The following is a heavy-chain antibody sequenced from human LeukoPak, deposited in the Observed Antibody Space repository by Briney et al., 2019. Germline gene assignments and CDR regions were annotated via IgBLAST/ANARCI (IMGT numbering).Heavy chain of an antibody. CDR1: GASFNYYY. D-gene: IGHD2-21*01. V-gene: IGHV4-4*07. Sequence: SETLSLTCNVSGASFNYYYWSWIRHPAGKGLEWIGRVYLGGSTNYNPSLKSRVMMSLDKANNQFSLRLSSVTAADTAIYYCARDHCDDAACYPFDRWGQGTLVTVSS. J-gene: IGHJ4*02. CDR3: ARDHCDDAACYPFDR. CDR2: VYLGGST.